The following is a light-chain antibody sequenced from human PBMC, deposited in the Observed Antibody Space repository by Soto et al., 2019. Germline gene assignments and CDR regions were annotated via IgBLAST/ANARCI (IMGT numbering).Light chain of an antibody. CDR3: QQYDTPLRAA. CDR1: QDISNH. V-gene: IGKV1-33*01. J-gene: IGKJ4*01. CDR2: DAS. Sequence: DIQMTQSPSSLSASVGDRVTITCQASQDISNHLNWYQQKPGKAPKLLIYDASSLDTGVASRFSGSGSGTDFTFTITSLQPEDIATYYCQQYDTPLRAAFGGGTKVEIK.